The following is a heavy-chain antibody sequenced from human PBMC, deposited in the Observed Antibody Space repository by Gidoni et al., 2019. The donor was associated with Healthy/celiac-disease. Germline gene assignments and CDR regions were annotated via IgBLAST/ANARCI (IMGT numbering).Heavy chain of an antibody. CDR2: IYTSGST. V-gene: IGHV4-4*07. Sequence: QVQLQESGPGLAKPSETLSLTCTVHGGSISSYYWSWIRQPAGKGLEWSGRIYTSGSTNYNPSLKSRVTMSVDTSKNQFSLKLSSVTAADTAVYYCARAGTTVVVAATPYYYYYGMDVWGQGTTVTVSS. J-gene: IGHJ6*02. CDR1: GGSISSYY. D-gene: IGHD2-15*01. CDR3: ARAGTTVVVAATPYYYYYGMDV.